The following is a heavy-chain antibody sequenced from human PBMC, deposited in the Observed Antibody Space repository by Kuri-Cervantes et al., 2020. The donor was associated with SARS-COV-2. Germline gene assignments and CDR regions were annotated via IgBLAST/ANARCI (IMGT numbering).Heavy chain of an antibody. CDR1: GFTFSSYW. J-gene: IGHJ4*02. V-gene: IGHV3-66*02. CDR3: ARGHIYCSGGSCYQYYFDY. D-gene: IGHD2-15*01. Sequence: ETLSLTCAASGFTFSSYWMSWVRQAPGKGLEWVSVIYSGGSTYYADSVKGRFTISRDNSKNTLYLQMNSLRAEDTAVYYCARGHIYCSGGSCYQYYFDYWGQGTLVTVSS. CDR2: IYSGGST.